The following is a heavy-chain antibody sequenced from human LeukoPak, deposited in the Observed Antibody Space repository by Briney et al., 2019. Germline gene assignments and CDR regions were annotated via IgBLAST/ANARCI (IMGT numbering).Heavy chain of an antibody. D-gene: IGHD3-10*01. CDR2: ISYDGSNK. V-gene: IGHV3-30-3*01. CDR1: GFTFSGYD. CDR3: ARDHEITMVRGVPVGY. Sequence: GGSLRLSCAASGFTFSGYDMHWIRQAPGKGLEWVAVISYDGSNKYYADSVKGRFTISRDNSKNTLYLQMNSLRAEDTAVYYCARDHEITMVRGVPVGYWGQGTLVTVSS. J-gene: IGHJ4*02.